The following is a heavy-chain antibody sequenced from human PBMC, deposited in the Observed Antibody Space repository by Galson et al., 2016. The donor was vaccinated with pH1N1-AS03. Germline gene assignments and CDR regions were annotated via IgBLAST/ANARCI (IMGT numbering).Heavy chain of an antibody. Sequence: SLRLSCAASGFTFSSSWMSWVRQAPGKGLEWVANIWQDGSDKYYVDSVRGRFTISRDNAKNSLYLQMNSLRAEDTAVYYCVKGGTNFDSWGQGTLVTVSS. CDR2: IWQDGSDK. J-gene: IGHJ4*02. D-gene: IGHD1-26*01. V-gene: IGHV3-7*01. CDR3: VKGGTNFDS. CDR1: GFTFSSSW.